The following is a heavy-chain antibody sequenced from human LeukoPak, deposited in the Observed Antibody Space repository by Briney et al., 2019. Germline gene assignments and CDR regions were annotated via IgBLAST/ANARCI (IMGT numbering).Heavy chain of an antibody. J-gene: IGHJ4*02. D-gene: IGHD1-20*01. CDR2: ISAYNGNT. Sequence: ASVKVSCKASGYTFTSYGISWVRQAPGQGLEWMGWISAYNGNTNYAQKLQGRVTMTTDTSTSTAYMELRSLRSDDTAVYYCARDPQYNWNQKRYFDCWGQGTLVTVSS. CDR3: ARDPQYNWNQKRYFDC. CDR1: GYTFTSYG. V-gene: IGHV1-18*01.